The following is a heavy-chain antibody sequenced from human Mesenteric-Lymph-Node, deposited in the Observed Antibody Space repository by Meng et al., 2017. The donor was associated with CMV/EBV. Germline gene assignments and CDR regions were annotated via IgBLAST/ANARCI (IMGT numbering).Heavy chain of an antibody. CDR2: TNPNSGVT. CDR1: GYTFTGFY. V-gene: IGHV1-2*02. J-gene: IGHJ3*02. CDR3: ARDSRIVGAMRGTFDI. D-gene: IGHD1-26*01. Sequence: ASVKVSCKASGYTFTGFYIHWVRQAPGQGLEWMGWTNPNSGVTNYAQKFQGRVTMTRDTSISTAYMELSRLTSDETAVYYCARDSRIVGAMRGTFDIWGQETMVTVSS.